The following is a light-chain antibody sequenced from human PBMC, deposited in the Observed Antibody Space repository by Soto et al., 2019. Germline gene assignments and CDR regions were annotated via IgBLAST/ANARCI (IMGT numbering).Light chain of an antibody. V-gene: IGKV3-20*01. CDR2: DAS. J-gene: IGKJ1*01. CDR1: QSVSYY. CDR3: QQYGSSPQT. Sequence: ELVMTQSPGTLSLSPGERATLSCRASQSVSYYLAWYQQKPGQAPRLLIYDASSRATGVPDRFSGSGSGTDFTLTISRLEPEDFAVYYCQQYGSSPQTFGQGTKVDIK.